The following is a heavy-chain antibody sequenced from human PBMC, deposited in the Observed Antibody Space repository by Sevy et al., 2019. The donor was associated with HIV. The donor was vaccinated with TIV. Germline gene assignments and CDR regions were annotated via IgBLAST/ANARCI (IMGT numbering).Heavy chain of an antibody. CDR2: IKKDGSEK. J-gene: IGHJ6*02. Sequence: GGSLRLSCAASGFTFSRYWMSWVRQAPGKGLEWVANIKKDGSEKYYVDSVKGRFTISRDNAKNSLFLQMNSRRAEDTAVYYCARDCSSTSCLWGLDVWGQGTTVTVSS. CDR1: GFTFSRYW. CDR3: ARDCSSTSCLWGLDV. D-gene: IGHD2-2*01. V-gene: IGHV3-7*03.